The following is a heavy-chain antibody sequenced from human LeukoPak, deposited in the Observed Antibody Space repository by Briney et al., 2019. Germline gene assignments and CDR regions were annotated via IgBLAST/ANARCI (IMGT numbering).Heavy chain of an antibody. CDR2: INPSGNTT. CDR3: ARGYSSGYRIDY. D-gene: IGHD3-22*01. V-gene: IGHV1-46*01. Sequence: ASVKVSCKASGYTFTNYYTHWVRQAPGQGLEWMGIINPSGNTTRYAQIFQDRITMTRDTSRSTVYMELSSLRSEDTAVYYCARGYSSGYRIDYWCQGTLVTVSS. CDR1: GYTFTNYY. J-gene: IGHJ4*02.